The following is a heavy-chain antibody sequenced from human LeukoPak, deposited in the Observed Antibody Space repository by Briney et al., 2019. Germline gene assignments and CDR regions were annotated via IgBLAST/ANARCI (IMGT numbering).Heavy chain of an antibody. CDR3: AKTFQWYYRDV. CDR2: ISGSGDRT. J-gene: IGHJ6*03. Sequence: GGSLRLSCVASGFNFSSYGMNWVRQAPGKGLEWVSAISGSGDRTYYADSVRGRFTISRDNSKNTLVLQLNSLRAEDTVVYYCAKTFQWYYRDVWGKGTTVTISS. D-gene: IGHD2-8*01. CDR1: GFNFSSYG. V-gene: IGHV3-23*01.